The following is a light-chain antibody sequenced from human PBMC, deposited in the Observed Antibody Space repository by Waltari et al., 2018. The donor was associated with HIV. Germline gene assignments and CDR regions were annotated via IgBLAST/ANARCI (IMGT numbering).Light chain of an antibody. CDR3: SSYTSSSTRV. V-gene: IGLV2-14*03. Sequence: GSPGQSITISCTGTSSDVGGYNYVSWYQQHPGKAPKLMIYDVSNRPSGVSNRFSGSKSGNTASLTISGLQAEDEADYYCSSYTSSSTRVFGGGTKLTVL. CDR1: SSDVGGYNY. J-gene: IGLJ3*02. CDR2: DVS.